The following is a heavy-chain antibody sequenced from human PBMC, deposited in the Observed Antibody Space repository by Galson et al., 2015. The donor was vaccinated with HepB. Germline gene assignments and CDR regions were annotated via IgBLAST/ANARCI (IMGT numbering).Heavy chain of an antibody. CDR3: ARGNGYSYGTGNYYYYGMDV. D-gene: IGHD5-18*01. Sequence: SVKVSCKASGGTFSSYAISWVRQAPGQGLEWMGGIIPIFGTANYAQKFQGRVAITADESTSTAYMELSSLRSEDTAVYYCARGNGYSYGTGNYYYYGMDVWGQGTTVTVSS. CDR1: GGTFSSYA. J-gene: IGHJ6*02. V-gene: IGHV1-69*13. CDR2: IIPIFGTA.